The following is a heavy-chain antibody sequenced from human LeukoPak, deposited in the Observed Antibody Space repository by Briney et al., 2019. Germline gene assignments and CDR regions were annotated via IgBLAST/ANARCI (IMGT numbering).Heavy chain of an antibody. J-gene: IGHJ4*02. CDR1: GFIFSDYG. CDR3: AKEGTASNPSDLDY. CDR2: IRYEGTNK. V-gene: IGHV3-30*02. D-gene: IGHD1/OR15-1a*01. Sequence: PGGSLRLSCAVSGFIFSDYGMHWVREAPGKGVEWVTFIRYEGTNKYYADSVKGRFTISRDNSMNTLYLQMNSLSSEDTAVYYCAKEGTASNPSDLDYCGQGTLVTVSS.